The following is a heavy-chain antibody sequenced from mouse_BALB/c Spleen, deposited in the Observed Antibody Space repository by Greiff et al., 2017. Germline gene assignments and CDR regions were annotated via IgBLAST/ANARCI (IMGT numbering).Heavy chain of an antibody. J-gene: IGHJ2*01. Sequence: QVQLQQSGAELVRPGASVTLSCKASGYTFTDYEMHWVKQTPVHGLEWIGAIDPETGGTAYNQKFKGKATLTADKSSSTAYMELRSLTSEDSAVYYCTLYDGYCFDYWGQGTTLTVSS. CDR3: TLYDGYCFDY. CDR2: IDPETGGT. D-gene: IGHD2-3*01. V-gene: IGHV1-15*01. CDR1: GYTFTDYE.